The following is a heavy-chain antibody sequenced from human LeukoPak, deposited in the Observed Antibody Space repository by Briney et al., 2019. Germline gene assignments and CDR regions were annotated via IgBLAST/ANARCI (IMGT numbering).Heavy chain of an antibody. D-gene: IGHD2-2*01. V-gene: IGHV4-31*03. CDR2: IYYAGST. J-gene: IGHJ5*02. CDR3: ARYCSSTSCRWFDP. CDR1: GGSISSGGYY. Sequence: SQTLSLTCTVSGGSISSGGYYWSWIPQHPGKGLEWIGSIYYAGSTYYNPSLKSRVIISVDTSKNQFSLKLNSVTAADTAVYYCARYCSSTSCRWFDPWGQGTLVTVSS.